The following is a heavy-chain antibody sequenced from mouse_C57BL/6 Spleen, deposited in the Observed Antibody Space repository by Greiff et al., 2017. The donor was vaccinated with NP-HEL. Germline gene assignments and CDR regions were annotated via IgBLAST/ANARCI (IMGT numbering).Heavy chain of an antibody. CDR1: GYTFTSYW. J-gene: IGHJ2*01. CDR3: ARLSTTVVQYYFDY. V-gene: IGHV1-64*01. Sequence: QVQLQQSGAELVKPGASVKLSCKASGYTFTSYWMHWVKQRPGQGLEWIGMIHPNSGSTNYNEKFKSKATLTVDKSSSTAYMQLSSLTSEDSAVYYCARLSTTVVQYYFDYWGQGTTLTVSS. CDR2: IHPNSGST. D-gene: IGHD1-1*01.